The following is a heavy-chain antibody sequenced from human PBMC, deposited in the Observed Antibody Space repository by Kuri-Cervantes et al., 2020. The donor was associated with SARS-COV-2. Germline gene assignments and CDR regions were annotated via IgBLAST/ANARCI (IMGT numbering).Heavy chain of an antibody. V-gene: IGHV4-61*02. J-gene: IGHJ6*03. CDR3: ARRREITGGIYYYYYYMDV. CDR2: IYTCGST. CDR1: GGPISGGSYY. Sequence: LSCTVFGGPISGGSYYWSWIRQPGGKGLEWIGRIYTCGSTNYNPSLKSRVTISVDTSKNQFSLKLSSVTAADTAVYYCARRREITGGIYYYYYYMDVWGKGTTVTVSS. D-gene: IGHD7-27*01.